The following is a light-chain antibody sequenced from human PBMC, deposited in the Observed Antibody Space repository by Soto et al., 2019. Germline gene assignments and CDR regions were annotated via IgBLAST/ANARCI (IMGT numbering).Light chain of an antibody. Sequence: EIVMTQSPATLSVSPGERATLSCRASQSVSSNLAWYQQKPGQAPRLLIYGASTRATGIPARFSGSGSGTDFTLTISSLQSEDSAVYYCQQYNNWPPRTFGQGTKVEIK. CDR1: QSVSSN. V-gene: IGKV3-15*01. CDR3: QQYNNWPPRT. J-gene: IGKJ1*01. CDR2: GAS.